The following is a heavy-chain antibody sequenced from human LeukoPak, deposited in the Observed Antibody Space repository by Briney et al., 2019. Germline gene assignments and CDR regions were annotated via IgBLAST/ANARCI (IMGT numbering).Heavy chain of an antibody. CDR2: IHHSGDT. V-gene: IGHV4-38-2*02. CDR1: GYSITSIYY. Sequence: MTSETLSLTCTVSGYSITSIYYWGWIRQPPGKGLEWIGSIHHSGDTAYNPSLKSRVTISVDTSMSQFSLKLSSVTAADTAVYYCARSYASSGLDHWGQGTLVTVSS. D-gene: IGHD3-16*01. J-gene: IGHJ4*02. CDR3: ARSYASSGLDH.